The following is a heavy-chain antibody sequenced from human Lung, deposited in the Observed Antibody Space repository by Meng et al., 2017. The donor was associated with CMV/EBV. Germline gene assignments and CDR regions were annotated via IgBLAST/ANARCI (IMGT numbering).Heavy chain of an antibody. V-gene: IGHV4-39*01. CDR2: IYYSGNS. D-gene: IGHD1-26*01. J-gene: IGHJ4*02. CDR3: ARHDREGDYFDY. Sequence: VGGGSSSSRRSHWGWLGQPAGKGLEWIGSIYYSGNSYYNPSLKSRVTISVDTSKNQFSLKLSSVTAADTAVYYCARHDREGDYFDYWGQGTLVTVSS. CDR1: GGSSSSRRSH.